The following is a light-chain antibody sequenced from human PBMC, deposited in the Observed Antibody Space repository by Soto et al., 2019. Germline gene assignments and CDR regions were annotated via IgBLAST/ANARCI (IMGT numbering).Light chain of an antibody. CDR3: QKYNNWPRM. CDR2: GAS. J-gene: IGKJ1*01. Sequence: EIVLTRSQGTLSFSPLEIANLSCSSSQSVSSNLAWYQQKPGQAPRLLIYGASTRATGIPARFSGSGSGTEFTLTISSLQSEDFAVYYCQKYNNWPRMFGQGTKV. V-gene: IGKV3-15*01. CDR1: QSVSSN.